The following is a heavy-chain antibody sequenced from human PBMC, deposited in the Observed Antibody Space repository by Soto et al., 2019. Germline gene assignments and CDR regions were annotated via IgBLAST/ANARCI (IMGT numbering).Heavy chain of an antibody. Sequence: EVQLEQSGAEVKKPGATVKISCKVSGYTFTDYYIHWVRQAPGQGLEWMGRVDPEDGETIYAEKFQGRVIITADTSPDTAYMELSSLRSADTALYYCAKEDSLRVARFDPLGQGTLVTVSS. J-gene: IGHJ5*02. CDR2: VDPEDGET. CDR3: AKEDSLRVARFDP. CDR1: GYTFTDYY. V-gene: IGHV1-69-2*01. D-gene: IGHD2-15*01.